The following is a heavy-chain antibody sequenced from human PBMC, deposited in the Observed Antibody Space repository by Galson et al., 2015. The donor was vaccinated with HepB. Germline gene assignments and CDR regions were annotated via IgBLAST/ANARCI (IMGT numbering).Heavy chain of an antibody. Sequence: SLRLSCAASGFTFSNAWMSWVRQAPGKGLEWVGRIKSKTDGGTTDYAAPVKGRFTIPRDDSKNTLYLQMNSLKTEDTAVYYCTTDPFGSSWYRGPRPTIDYWGQGTLVTVSS. D-gene: IGHD6-13*01. CDR1: GFTFSNAW. CDR2: IKSKTDGGTT. J-gene: IGHJ4*02. V-gene: IGHV3-15*01. CDR3: TTDPFGSSWYRGPRPTIDY.